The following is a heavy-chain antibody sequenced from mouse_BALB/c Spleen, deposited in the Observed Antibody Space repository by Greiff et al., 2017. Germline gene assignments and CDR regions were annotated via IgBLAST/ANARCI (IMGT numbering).Heavy chain of an antibody. CDR1: GFTFSDFY. CDR2: SRNKANDYTT. D-gene: IGHD2-1*01. J-gene: IGHJ3*01. Sequence: EVKLMESGGGLVQPGGSLRLSCATSGFTFSDFYMEWVRQPPGKRLEWIAASRNKANDYTTEYSASVKGRFIVSRDTYQSILYLQMNALRAEDTAFYYCARDAIYYGNYGGFDYWGQGTLVTVSA. V-gene: IGHV7-1*02. CDR3: ARDAIYYGNYGGFDY.